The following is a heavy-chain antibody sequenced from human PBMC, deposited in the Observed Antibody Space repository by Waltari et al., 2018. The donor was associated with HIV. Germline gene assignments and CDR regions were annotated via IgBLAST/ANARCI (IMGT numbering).Heavy chain of an antibody. CDR3: ARVRRAVGASIDYFDY. D-gene: IGHD1-26*01. J-gene: IGHJ4*02. Sequence: QVQLVQSGAEVKKPGASVKVSCKASGYTFTRFYMHWVRQAPGQGLEWMGMINPSGGSTTYAEKVQDRVTMTRDTSTRTVYMELSSLTSEDTAVYYCARVRRAVGASIDYFDYWGQGSLVTVSS. V-gene: IGHV1-46*01. CDR1: GYTFTRFY. CDR2: INPSGGST.